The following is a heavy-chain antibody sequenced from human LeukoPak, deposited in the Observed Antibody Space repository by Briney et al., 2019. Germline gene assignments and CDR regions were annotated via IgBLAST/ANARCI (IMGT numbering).Heavy chain of an antibody. CDR3: ARDPGLNVFDY. D-gene: IGHD3-16*01. CDR2: IIPIFGTA. J-gene: IGHJ4*02. CDR1: GGTFSSYA. V-gene: IGHV1-69*13. Sequence: GAPVKVSCKASGGTFSSYAISWVRQAPGQGLEWMGGIIPIFGTANYAQKFQGRVTITADESTSTAYMELSSLRSEDTAVYYCARDPGLNVFDYWGQGTLVTVSS.